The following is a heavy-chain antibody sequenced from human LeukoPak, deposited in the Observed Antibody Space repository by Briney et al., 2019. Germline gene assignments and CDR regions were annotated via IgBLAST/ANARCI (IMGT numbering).Heavy chain of an antibody. CDR1: GGSISTSSYY. J-gene: IGHJ4*02. D-gene: IGHD6-13*01. Sequence: SETLSLTCTVSGGSISTSSYYWVWIRQPQGKGLEWIGTIYYSVTTYYNPSLKSRVTISVDTSKNQFSLKLSSVTAADTAVYYCARLFRAAAGPNDYWGQGTLVTVSS. CDR2: IYYSVTT. CDR3: ARLFRAAAGPNDY. V-gene: IGHV4-39*01.